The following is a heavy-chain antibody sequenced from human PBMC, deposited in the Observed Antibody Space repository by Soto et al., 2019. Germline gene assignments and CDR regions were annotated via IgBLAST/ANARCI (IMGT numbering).Heavy chain of an antibody. Sequence: PGGSLRLSCAASGFTFSSYGMHWVRQAPGKGLEWVAVISYDGSNKYYADSVKGRFTISRDNSKNTLYLQMNSLRAEDTAVYYCAKDGGAARPGEDYYYGMDVWGQGTTVTVSS. CDR3: AKDGGAARPGEDYYYGMDV. J-gene: IGHJ6*02. CDR1: GFTFSSYG. V-gene: IGHV3-30*18. D-gene: IGHD6-6*01. CDR2: ISYDGSNK.